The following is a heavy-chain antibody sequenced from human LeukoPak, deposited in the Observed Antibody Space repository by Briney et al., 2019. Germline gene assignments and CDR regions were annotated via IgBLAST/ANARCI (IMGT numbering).Heavy chain of an antibody. V-gene: IGHV3-9*01. J-gene: IGHJ6*02. CDR1: GFTFDDYA. Sequence: GGSLRLSCAASGFTFDDYAMRWVRQAPGKGLEWVSGISWNSGSIGYADSVKGRFTISRDNAKNSLYLQMNSLRAEDTALYYCAKDIVSRSEYYYGSGSENYGMDVWGQGTTVTVSS. D-gene: IGHD3-10*01. CDR2: ISWNSGSI. CDR3: AKDIVSRSEYYYGSGSENYGMDV.